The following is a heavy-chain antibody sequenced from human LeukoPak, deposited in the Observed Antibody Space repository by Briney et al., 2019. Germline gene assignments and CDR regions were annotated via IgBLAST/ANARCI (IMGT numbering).Heavy chain of an antibody. D-gene: IGHD3-10*01. CDR1: GFTFSSYA. CDR2: ISGSGGST. V-gene: IGHV3-23*01. Sequence: GGSLRLSCAASGFTFSSYAMSWVRQAPGKGLEWVSAISGSGGSTYYADSVKGRFTISRDNSKNTLYLQMNSLRAEDTAVYYCASHSGGSESYPVDDAFDIWGQGTMVTVSS. J-gene: IGHJ3*02. CDR3: ASHSGGSESYPVDDAFDI.